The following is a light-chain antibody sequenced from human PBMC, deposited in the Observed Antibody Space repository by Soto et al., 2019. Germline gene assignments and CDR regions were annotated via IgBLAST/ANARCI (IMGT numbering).Light chain of an antibody. CDR3: QHYGRSPTWT. V-gene: IGKV3-20*01. CDR1: QIIISSY. Sequence: EIVLTQSPGTLSLSPGERATLSCRASQIIISSYLAWYQQKPGQAPRLLIYAASSRATGIPDRFSGSGSGTDFTLTISRLEPDDFAVYYCQHYGRSPTWTFGQGTKVDIK. J-gene: IGKJ1*01. CDR2: AAS.